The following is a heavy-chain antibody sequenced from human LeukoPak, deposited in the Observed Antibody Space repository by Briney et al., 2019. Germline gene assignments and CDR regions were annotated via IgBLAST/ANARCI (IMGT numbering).Heavy chain of an antibody. J-gene: IGHJ4*02. CDR3: AREFSTGILLDY. CDR1: GFTFSSYS. CDR2: ITSDGYI. Sequence: PGGSLRLSCAASGFTFSSYSMNWVRQAPGKGLEWVSSITSDGYIYYADSVKGRFTISRDNTKNSLYLQMSSLRAEDTAVYYCAREFSTGILLDYWGQGTLVTVSS. V-gene: IGHV3-21*01.